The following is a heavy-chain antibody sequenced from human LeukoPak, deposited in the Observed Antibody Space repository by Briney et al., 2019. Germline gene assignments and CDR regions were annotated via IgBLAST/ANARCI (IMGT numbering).Heavy chain of an antibody. CDR2: ISSSGSTV. J-gene: IGHJ4*02. CDR1: RFTFSSYE. CDR3: ARDRGGGTYYIT. V-gene: IGHV3-48*03. Sequence: GGSLRLSCAASRFTFSSYEMNWVRQAPGKGPEWVSYISSSGSTVYYADSVKGRFTISRDNAENSLYLQMNSLRAEDTAVYYCARDRGGGTYYITWGQGTLVTVSS. D-gene: IGHD1-26*01.